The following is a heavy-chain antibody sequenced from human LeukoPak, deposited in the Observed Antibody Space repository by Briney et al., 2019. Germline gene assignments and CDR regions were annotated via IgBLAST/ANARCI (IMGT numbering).Heavy chain of an antibody. CDR1: GFTFNISN. D-gene: IGHD1-26*01. Sequence: GGSLRLSCAASGFTFNISNMNWVRQAPGKGLEWVSGISGSGTKTYYADFVRGRFTISTDNSKNTLSLQTSSLRAEATAVYYYSKGEWELLSYFDYWGQGMLVTVSS. J-gene: IGHJ4*02. V-gene: IGHV3-23*01. CDR2: ISGSGTKT. CDR3: SKGEWELLSYFDY.